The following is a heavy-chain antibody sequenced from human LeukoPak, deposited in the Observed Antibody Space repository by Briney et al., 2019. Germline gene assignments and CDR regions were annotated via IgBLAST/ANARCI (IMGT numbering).Heavy chain of an antibody. Sequence: GGSLRLSCAASGFTFSSYAMSWVRQAPGKGLEWVSAISGSDGSTYYADSVKGRFTISRDNSKNTLYLQMNSLRAEDTAVYYCAKVGRFEMATTWPFDYWGQGTLVTVSS. J-gene: IGHJ4*02. CDR3: AKVGRFEMATTWPFDY. V-gene: IGHV3-23*01. CDR1: GFTFSSYA. D-gene: IGHD5-24*01. CDR2: ISGSDGST.